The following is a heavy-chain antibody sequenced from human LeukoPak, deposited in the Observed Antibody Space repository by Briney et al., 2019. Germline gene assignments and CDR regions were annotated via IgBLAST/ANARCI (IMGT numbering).Heavy chain of an antibody. Sequence: SETLSLTCTVSGGSISSSSYYWGWIRQPPGKGLEWIGSIYYSGITYYNPSLKSRVTISVDTSKNQFSLKLSSVTAADTAVYYCARQLNYYDSSDYPHTYYFDYWGQGTLVTVSS. J-gene: IGHJ4*02. CDR1: GGSISSSSYY. CDR2: IYYSGIT. V-gene: IGHV4-39*07. CDR3: ARQLNYYDSSDYPHTYYFDY. D-gene: IGHD3-22*01.